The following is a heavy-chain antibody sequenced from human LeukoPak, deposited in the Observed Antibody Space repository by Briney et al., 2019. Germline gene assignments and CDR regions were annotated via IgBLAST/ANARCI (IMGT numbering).Heavy chain of an antibody. CDR3: AKDKLPYYDYVWGSYRLAY. CDR1: GFTFSSYG. Sequence: GGSLRLSCAASGFTFSSYGMHWVRQAPGKGLEWVAFIRYDGSNKYYADSVKGRFTISRDNSKNTLYLQMNSLRAEDTAVYYCAKDKLPYYDYVWGSYRLAYWGQGTLVTVSS. V-gene: IGHV3-30*02. CDR2: IRYDGSNK. J-gene: IGHJ4*02. D-gene: IGHD3-16*02.